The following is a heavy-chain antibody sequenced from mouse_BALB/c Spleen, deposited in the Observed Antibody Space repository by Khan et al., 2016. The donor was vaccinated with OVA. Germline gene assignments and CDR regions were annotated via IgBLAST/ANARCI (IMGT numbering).Heavy chain of an antibody. CDR2: ILSDGTT. CDR1: GFSLTTYG. J-gene: IGHJ4*01. CDR3: ARPLYYHYNIIDY. D-gene: IGHD2-1*01. Sequence: QVQLKESGPGLAAPSQSLSITCTVSGFSLTTYGVHWVRQPPGKGLVWLVVILSDGTTNYNSALQSRLTITKENSQRKVFLKMNSLQTDDTYIYVSARPLYYHYNIIDYWGQGTSVTVSS. V-gene: IGHV2-6*02.